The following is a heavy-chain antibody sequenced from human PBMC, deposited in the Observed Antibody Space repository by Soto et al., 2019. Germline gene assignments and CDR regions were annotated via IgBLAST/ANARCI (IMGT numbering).Heavy chain of an antibody. J-gene: IGHJ5*02. CDR1: GFTFSSYS. D-gene: IGHD2-2*01. V-gene: IGHV3-21*01. CDR3: ARERYCSSTSCYLNWFDP. Sequence: VGSLRLSCAASGFTFSSYSMNWVRQAPGKGLEWVSSISSSSYIYYADSVKGRFTISRDNAKNSLYLQMNSLRAEDTAVYYCARERYCSSTSCYLNWFDPWGQGTLVTVSS. CDR2: ISSSSYI.